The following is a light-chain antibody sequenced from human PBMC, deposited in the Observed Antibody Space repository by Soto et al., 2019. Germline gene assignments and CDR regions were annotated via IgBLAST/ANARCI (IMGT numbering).Light chain of an antibody. CDR2: EGS. CDR1: SSNIGADYD. CDR3: CSYAGSSTYV. Sequence: QSVLTQPPSVSGAPGQRVTISCTGSSSNIGADYDVHWYRQLPGTAPKLMIYEGSKRPSGVSNRFSGSKSGNTASLTISGLQAEDEADYYCCSYAGSSTYVFGTGTKVTVL. V-gene: IGLV1-40*01. J-gene: IGLJ1*01.